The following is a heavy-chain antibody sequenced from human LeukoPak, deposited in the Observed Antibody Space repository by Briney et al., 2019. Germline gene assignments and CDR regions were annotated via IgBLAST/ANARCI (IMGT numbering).Heavy chain of an antibody. CDR1: GGSFSGYY. Sequence: SETLSLTCAVYGGSFSGYYWSWIRQPPGKGLEWIGEINHSGSTNYNPSLKSRVTISVDTSKNQFSLKLRSVTTADTAIYYCARPLGTDAFDVWGQGTMVTVSS. J-gene: IGHJ3*01. CDR2: INHSGST. CDR3: ARPLGTDAFDV. V-gene: IGHV4-34*01. D-gene: IGHD1-26*01.